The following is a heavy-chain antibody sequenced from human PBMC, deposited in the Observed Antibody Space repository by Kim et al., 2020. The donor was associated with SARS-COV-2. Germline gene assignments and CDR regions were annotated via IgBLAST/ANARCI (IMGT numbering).Heavy chain of an antibody. V-gene: IGHV3-9*01. D-gene: IGHD6-13*01. J-gene: IGHJ4*02. Sequence: YADSVKGRFTISRDNAKNSLYLQMNSLGAEDTALYYCAKATAAAGTCFDYWGQGTLVTVSS. CDR3: AKATAAAGTCFDY.